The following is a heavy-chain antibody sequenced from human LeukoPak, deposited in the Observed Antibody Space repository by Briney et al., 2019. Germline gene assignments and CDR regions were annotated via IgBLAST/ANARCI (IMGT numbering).Heavy chain of an antibody. CDR3: ATGYSSTWYYFDY. CDR1: GDSISSYY. D-gene: IGHD6-13*01. J-gene: IGHJ4*02. V-gene: IGHV4-59*01. Sequence: SETLSLTCTVSGDSISSYYWSWIRQPPGKGLEWIGYTYHTGSTNYNPSLKSRVTISVDKSKNQFSPKLSSVTAGDTAVYYCATGYSSTWYYFDYWGQGTLVTVSS. CDR2: TYHTGST.